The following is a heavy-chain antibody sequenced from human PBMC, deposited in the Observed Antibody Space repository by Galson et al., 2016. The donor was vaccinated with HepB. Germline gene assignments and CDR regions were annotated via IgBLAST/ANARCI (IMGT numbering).Heavy chain of an antibody. D-gene: IGHD2-21*02. CDR1: GFTFSSYG. CDR2: VTGGGGST. J-gene: IGHJ6*03. CDR3: AKVNGAWLLHHSYMDV. Sequence: SLRLSCAASGFTFSSYGMTWVRQAPGKGLEWVSGVTGGGGSTHYSDSVRGRFTISRDNSKNTLYLQMDNLRAEDTAGYYCAKVNGAWLLHHSYMDVWGKGTTVAVSS. V-gene: IGHV3-23*01.